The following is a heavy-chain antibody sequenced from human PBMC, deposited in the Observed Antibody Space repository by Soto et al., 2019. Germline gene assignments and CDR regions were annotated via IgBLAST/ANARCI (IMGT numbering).Heavy chain of an antibody. V-gene: IGHV4-59*02. CDR2: VYYSGST. D-gene: IGHD1-26*01. Sequence: SETLSLTCPVSGGSVSNSYWGWIRQPPGKGLEWVAYVYYSGSTNYNPSLGSRVTISVDKSKNQFSLKMTSVTGADTAVYYCARGRSHEWELLVQYFDYWGQGTLVTVSS. J-gene: IGHJ4*02. CDR3: ARGRSHEWELLVQYFDY. CDR1: GGSVSNSY.